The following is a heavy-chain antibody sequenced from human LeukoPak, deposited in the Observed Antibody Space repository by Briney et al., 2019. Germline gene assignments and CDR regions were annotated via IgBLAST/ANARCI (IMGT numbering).Heavy chain of an antibody. V-gene: IGHV3-11*04. J-gene: IGHJ4*02. D-gene: IGHD2-8*01. CDR3: ARDPKRYCTNGVCYEYYFDY. CDR1: GFTFSDYY. CDR2: ISSSGSTI. Sequence: GGSLRLSCAASGFTFSDYYMSWIRQAPGKGLEWVSYISSSGSTIYYADSVKGRFTISRDNAKNSLYLQMNSLRAEDTAVYYCARDPKRYCTNGVCYEYYFDYWGQGTLVTVSS.